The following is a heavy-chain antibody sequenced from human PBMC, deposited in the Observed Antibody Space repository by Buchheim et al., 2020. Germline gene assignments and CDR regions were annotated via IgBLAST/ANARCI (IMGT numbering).Heavy chain of an antibody. J-gene: IGHJ6*02. D-gene: IGHD3-22*01. Sequence: QLQLQESGSGLVKPSQTLSLTCAVSGGSISSSGYSWSWIRQPPGKGLEWIGYIYHSGSTYYNPSLKSRVTISVDRSKNQFSLKLSSVTAADTAVYYCARVGKLLRPYYYGMDVWGQGTT. CDR1: GGSISSSGYS. CDR3: ARVGKLLRPYYYGMDV. CDR2: IYHSGST. V-gene: IGHV4-30-2*01.